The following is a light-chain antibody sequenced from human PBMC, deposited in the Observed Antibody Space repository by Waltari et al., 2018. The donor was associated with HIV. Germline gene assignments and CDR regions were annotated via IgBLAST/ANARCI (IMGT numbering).Light chain of an antibody. Sequence: QSALTQPASVSGSPGQSITVSCTGTSSDVGASNYVSWYQQPPGTAPKLVIYEVSNRPSGISYRFSGSKSGNTASLTISGLQTEDEGDYYCSSFTTSNSLLFGGGTKVTVL. CDR2: EVS. CDR1: SSDVGASNY. J-gene: IGLJ2*01. V-gene: IGLV2-14*01. CDR3: SSFTTSNSLL.